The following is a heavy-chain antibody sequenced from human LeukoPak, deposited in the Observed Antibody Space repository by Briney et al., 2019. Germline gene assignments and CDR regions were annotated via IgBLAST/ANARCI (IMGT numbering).Heavy chain of an antibody. J-gene: IGHJ4*02. Sequence: HPGGSLRLSCAASGFTFSSYAMSWVRQAPGKGLEWVSVIYSGGTTYYADSVKGRFTISRDNSKNTLYLQMNSLRAEDTAVYYCARTGGAYYFDYWAQGALVTVSS. CDR3: ARTGGAYYFDY. CDR2: IYSGGTT. D-gene: IGHD2-8*02. V-gene: IGHV3-53*01. CDR1: GFTFSSYA.